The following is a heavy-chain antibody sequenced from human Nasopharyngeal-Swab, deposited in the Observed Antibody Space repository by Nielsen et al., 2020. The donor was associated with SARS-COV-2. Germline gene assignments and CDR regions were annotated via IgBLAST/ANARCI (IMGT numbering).Heavy chain of an antibody. CDR2: ISGSGGST. D-gene: IGHD3-22*01. V-gene: IGHV3-23*01. Sequence: GESLKISCAVSGFPLTTYAMYWVRQPPAKGLEWVSIISGSGGSTYYADSVKGRFTISRDNSKNTLYLQMNSLRAEDTAVYYCAKRDDYYESSGLGDWGQGTLVTVSS. CDR1: GFPLTTYA. J-gene: IGHJ4*02. CDR3: AKRDDYYESSGLGD.